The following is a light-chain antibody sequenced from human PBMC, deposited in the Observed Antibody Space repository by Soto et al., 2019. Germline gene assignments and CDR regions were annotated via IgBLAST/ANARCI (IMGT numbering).Light chain of an antibody. V-gene: IGLV2-14*01. CDR3: NSYTSKSTGV. CDR2: EVS. Sequence: QSALTQPASVSGSPGQSITISCTGTSSDVGGYNYVSWYQQHPGKAPKLIIYEVSNRPSGVSNRFSGSKSGNTASLTISGRQAEDEDDYYRNSYTSKSTGVFGTGTKLTVL. CDR1: SSDVGGYNY. J-gene: IGLJ1*01.